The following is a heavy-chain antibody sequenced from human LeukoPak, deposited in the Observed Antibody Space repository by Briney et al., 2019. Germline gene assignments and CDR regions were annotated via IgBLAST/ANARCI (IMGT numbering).Heavy chain of an antibody. Sequence: GGSLRLSCAASGFTFSSYWMHWVRQAPGKGLVWVSRINSDGSSTSYADSVKGRFTISRDNAKKSLLMQMNSLKPEDMALYYCVRGRIAALSDAFDIWGQGIMVTVSS. D-gene: IGHD6-13*01. V-gene: IGHV3-74*01. CDR2: INSDGSST. CDR3: VRGRIAALSDAFDI. J-gene: IGHJ3*02. CDR1: GFTFSSYW.